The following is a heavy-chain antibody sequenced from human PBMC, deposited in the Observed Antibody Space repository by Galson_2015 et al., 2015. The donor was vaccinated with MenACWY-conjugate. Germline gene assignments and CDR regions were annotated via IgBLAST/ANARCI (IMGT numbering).Heavy chain of an antibody. CDR3: ATTYSSPGYYSYMDV. CDR2: ISGSGGNT. CDR1: GFTFSSYA. J-gene: IGHJ6*03. V-gene: IGHV3-23*01. D-gene: IGHD5-18*01. Sequence: SLRLSCAASGFTFSSYAMSWVRQAPGKGLEWVSAISGSGGNTYYADSVKGRFTISRDNSKNTLYLQINSLRAEDTAVYYYATTYSSPGYYSYMDVWGRGTAVTVSS.